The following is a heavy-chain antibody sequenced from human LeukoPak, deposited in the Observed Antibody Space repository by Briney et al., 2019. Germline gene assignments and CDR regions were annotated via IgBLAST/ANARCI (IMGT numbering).Heavy chain of an antibody. D-gene: IGHD1-7*01. J-gene: IGHJ5*02. CDR1: GGSFSGYY. V-gene: IGHV4-4*07. CDR2: IYTSGST. CDR3: AREGNPELNPSTVWFDP. Sequence: SETLSLTCAVYGGSFSGYYWSWIRQPAGKGLEWIGRIYTSGSTNYNPSLKSRVTMSVDTSKNQFSLKLSSVTAADTAVYYCAREGNPELNPSTVWFDPWGQGTLVTVSS.